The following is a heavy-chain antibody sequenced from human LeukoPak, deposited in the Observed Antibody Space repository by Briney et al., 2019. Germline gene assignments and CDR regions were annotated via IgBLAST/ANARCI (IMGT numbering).Heavy chain of an antibody. V-gene: IGHV1-18*01. CDR3: ARDLRGSYSSGWNDAFDI. D-gene: IGHD6-19*01. CDR2: ISAYNGNT. CDR1: GYTFTSYG. Sequence: ASVKVSCKASGYTFTSYGISWVRQAPGQGLEWMGWISAYNGNTNYARKLQGRVTMTTDTSTSTAYMELRSLRSDDTAVYYCARDLRGSYSSGWNDAFDIWGRGTMVTVSS. J-gene: IGHJ3*02.